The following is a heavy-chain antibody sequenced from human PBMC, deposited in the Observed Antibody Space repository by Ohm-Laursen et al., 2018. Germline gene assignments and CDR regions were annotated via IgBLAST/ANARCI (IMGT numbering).Heavy chain of an antibody. J-gene: IGHJ6*02. V-gene: IGHV3-23*01. D-gene: IGHD5-18*01. CDR3: AKHSSGRGYRNGMDV. CDR2: ISGSGGST. Sequence: GSLRLSCAASGFTFSSYAMSWVRQAPGKGLEWVSAISGSGGSTYYADSVKGRFTISRDNSKNTLYLQMNSLRAEDTAVYYCAKHSSGRGYRNGMDVWGQGTTVTVSS. CDR1: GFTFSSYA.